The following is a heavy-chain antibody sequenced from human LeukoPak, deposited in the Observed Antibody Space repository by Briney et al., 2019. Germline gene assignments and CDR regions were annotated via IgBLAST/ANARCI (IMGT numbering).Heavy chain of an antibody. J-gene: IGHJ4*02. CDR2: MNPNSGNT. V-gene: IGHV1-8*01. CDR1: GYTFTSYD. Sequence: GASVKVSCKASGYTFTSYDINWVRQATGQGLEWMGWMNPNSGNTGYAQKFQGRVTMTRNTPISTAYMELSSLRSEDTAVYYCATKGYCSSTSCPPVLDYWGQGTLVTVSS. CDR3: ATKGYCSSTSCPPVLDY. D-gene: IGHD2-2*01.